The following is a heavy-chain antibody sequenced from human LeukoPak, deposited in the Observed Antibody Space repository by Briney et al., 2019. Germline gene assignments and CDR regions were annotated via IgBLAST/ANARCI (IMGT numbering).Heavy chain of an antibody. CDR2: ISAYNGNT. J-gene: IGHJ4*02. Sequence: ASVKVSCKASGYTFTSYGISWVRQAPGQGLEWMGWISAYNGNTNYAQKLQGRVTMTTDTSTSTAYMELRSLRSDDTAVYYCARDRNFDGGDIVVVPAAPGGYWGQGTLVTVSS. CDR3: ARDRNFDGGDIVVVPAAPGGY. D-gene: IGHD2-2*01. V-gene: IGHV1-18*01. CDR1: GYTFTSYG.